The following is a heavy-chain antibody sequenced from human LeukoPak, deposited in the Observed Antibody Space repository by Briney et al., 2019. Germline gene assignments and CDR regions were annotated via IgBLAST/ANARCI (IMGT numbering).Heavy chain of an antibody. CDR2: IYYSGST. J-gene: IGHJ6*04. D-gene: IGHD3-3*01. Sequence: SETLSLTCTVSGGSISSYYWSWIRQPPGKGLEWIGYIYYSGSTNYNPSLKSRVTISVDTSKDQFSLKLSSVTAADTAVYYCASNDFWSVSGVWGKGTTVTVSS. CDR3: ASNDFWSVSGV. CDR1: GGSISSYY. V-gene: IGHV4-59*01.